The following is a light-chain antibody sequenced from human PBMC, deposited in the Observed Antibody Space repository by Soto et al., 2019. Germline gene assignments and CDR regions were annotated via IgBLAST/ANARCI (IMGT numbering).Light chain of an antibody. V-gene: IGKV1-12*02. J-gene: IGKJ2*01. CDR2: AAS. CDR1: QGSSSW. CDR3: QQANSFPYT. Sequence: DIQMTQYPSSVSASVGDRVTITCRASQGSSSWLAGYQQKPGKAPKLLIYAASSLQSGVPSRFSGSGSGTDFTLTSSSLPPEDFATYYCQQANSFPYTFGQGTKLEIK.